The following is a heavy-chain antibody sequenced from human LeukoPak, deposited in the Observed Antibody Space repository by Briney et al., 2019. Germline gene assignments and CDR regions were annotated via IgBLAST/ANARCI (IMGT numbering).Heavy chain of an antibody. D-gene: IGHD3-22*01. CDR3: ARRYYYDSSGYVDY. V-gene: IGHV5-51*01. J-gene: IGHJ4*02. CDR2: IYPGDSDT. Sequence: GESLKISCKGSGYDFTIYWIGWVRQMPGKGLEWMGIIYPGDSDTRYGPSFQGQVTISADKSISTAYLQWSSLKASDTAMYFCARRYYYDSSGYVDYWGQGTLVTVSS. CDR1: GYDFTIYW.